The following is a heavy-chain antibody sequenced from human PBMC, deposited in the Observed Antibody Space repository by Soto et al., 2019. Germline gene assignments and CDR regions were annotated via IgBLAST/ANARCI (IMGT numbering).Heavy chain of an antibody. V-gene: IGHV4-30-2*01. D-gene: IGHD3-22*01. CDR3: ARGAPVVNDS. Sequence: QLQLQESGSGLVKPSQTLSLTCAVSGGSISSGGYSWSWIRQPPGKGLEWIGYIYHSGSTYYNPSIKSRVTISVDRSKPQFSLKLRSVTAEDTAVSYCARGAPVVNDSWGQGTLVTVSS. CDR1: GGSISSGGYS. CDR2: IYHSGST. J-gene: IGHJ5*01.